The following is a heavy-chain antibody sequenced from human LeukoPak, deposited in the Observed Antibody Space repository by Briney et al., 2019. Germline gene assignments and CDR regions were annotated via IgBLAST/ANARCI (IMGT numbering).Heavy chain of an antibody. J-gene: IGHJ4*02. CDR2: IYSGGST. CDR1: GFTVSSNY. V-gene: IGHV3-66*01. Sequence: PGGSLRLSCAASGFTVSSNYMSWVRQAPGKGLEWVSVIYSGGSTYYADSVKGRFTISRDNSKNTLYLQMNSLRAEDTAVYYCARDYYYDSSGIFDYWGQGTLVTVSS. CDR3: ARDYYYDSSGIFDY. D-gene: IGHD3-22*01.